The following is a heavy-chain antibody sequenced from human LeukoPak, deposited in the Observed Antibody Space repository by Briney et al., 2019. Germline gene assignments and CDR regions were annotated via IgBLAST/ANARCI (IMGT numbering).Heavy chain of an antibody. CDR3: VRLGSTSPGNWYKLFDQ. CDR1: GGSISSGDYY. V-gene: IGHV3-7*03. J-gene: IGHJ4*02. Sequence: TSETLSLTCTVSGGSISSGDYYWSWIRQPPGKGLEWVANIKQDETEKFYLGSVKGRFTISRDNAKNSLYLQMNSLRVEDTALYYCVRLGSTSPGNWYKLFDQWGQGTLVTVSS. D-gene: IGHD2-2*01. CDR2: IKQDETEK.